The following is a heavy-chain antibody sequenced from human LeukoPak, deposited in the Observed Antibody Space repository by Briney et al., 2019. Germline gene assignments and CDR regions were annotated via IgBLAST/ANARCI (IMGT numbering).Heavy chain of an antibody. J-gene: IGHJ4*02. Sequence: GGSLGVSCVGSGFIFSNFNMNWVRQAPGKGLEWVSSISSTGNYIHYADSVKGRFTISRGNAQKSLYLQMNSLRVEDSAVYYCARVSTGPVWGQGTLVTVSS. CDR2: ISSTGNYI. CDR3: ARVSTGPV. V-gene: IGHV3-21*01. D-gene: IGHD1-1*01. CDR1: GFIFSNFN.